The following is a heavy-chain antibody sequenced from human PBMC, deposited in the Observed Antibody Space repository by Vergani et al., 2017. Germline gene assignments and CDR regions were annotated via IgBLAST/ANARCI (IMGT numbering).Heavy chain of an antibody. J-gene: IGHJ6*02. Sequence: QVQLVQSGAEVKKPGASVKVSCKASGYTFTSYGISWVRQAPGQGLVWMGWISAYNGNTNYAQKLQGRVTMTTDTSTSTAYMELRSLRSDDTAVYYCARDRRSRRVYYSSSPYYYGMDVWGQGTTVTVSS. CDR3: ARDRRSRRVYYSSSPYYYGMDV. CDR2: ISAYNGNT. CDR1: GYTFTSYG. D-gene: IGHD6-6*01. V-gene: IGHV1-18*01.